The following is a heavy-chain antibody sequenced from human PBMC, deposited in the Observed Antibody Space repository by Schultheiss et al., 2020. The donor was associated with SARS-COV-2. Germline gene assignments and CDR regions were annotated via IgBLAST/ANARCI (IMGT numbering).Heavy chain of an antibody. J-gene: IGHJ3*02. V-gene: IGHV3-30*03. CDR2: ISYDGSNK. CDR3: ARVEGVGATTVFDI. CDR1: GFTFRTYG. Sequence: SCATSGFTFRTYGMYWVRQAPGKGLEWVAIISYDGSNKYYTDSVKGRFTISRDNSKNTLYLQMNTLRAEDTAVYYCARVEGVGATTVFDIWGQGTMVTVSS. D-gene: IGHD1-26*01.